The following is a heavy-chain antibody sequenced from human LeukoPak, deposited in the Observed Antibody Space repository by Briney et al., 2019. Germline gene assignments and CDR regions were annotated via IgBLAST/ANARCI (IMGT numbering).Heavy chain of an antibody. J-gene: IGHJ4*02. CDR3: ARNHGSYQKTDY. V-gene: IGHV4-4*02. Sequence: PSGTLSLTCAVFGASISSSNWWSWVRQPPGKGLEWMGEIYHSGSTNYTPSLRSRVTISVDKSKNQFSLKLSSVTAADTAVYYCARNHGSYQKTDYWGQGALVTVSS. D-gene: IGHD1-1*01. CDR1: GASISSSNW. CDR2: IYHSGST.